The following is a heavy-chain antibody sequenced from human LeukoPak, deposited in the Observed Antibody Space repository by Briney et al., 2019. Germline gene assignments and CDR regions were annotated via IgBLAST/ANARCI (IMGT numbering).Heavy chain of an antibody. CDR1: GGSISSYY. CDR3: ARHGAAMVSYYYYGMDV. V-gene: IGHV4-59*08. D-gene: IGHD5-18*01. Sequence: SETLSLTCTVSGGSISSYYWSWIRQPPGKGLEWIGYIYYSGSTNYNPSLKSRVTISVDTSKNQFSLKLSSVTAADTAVYYCARHGAAMVSYYYYGMDVWGQGTTVTVSS. J-gene: IGHJ6*02. CDR2: IYYSGST.